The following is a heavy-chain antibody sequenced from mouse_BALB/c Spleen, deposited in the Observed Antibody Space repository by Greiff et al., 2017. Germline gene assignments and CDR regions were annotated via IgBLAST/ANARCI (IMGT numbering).Heavy chain of an antibody. CDR2: INPDSSTI. CDR3: ARGGYDWYFDV. D-gene: IGHD2-14*01. V-gene: IGHV4-1*02. CDR1: GFDFSRYW. Sequence: EVQVVESGGGLVQPGGSLKLSCAASGFDFSRYWMSWVRQAPGKGLEWIGEINPDSSTINYTPSLKDKFIISRDNAKNTLYLQMSKVRSEDTALYYCARGGYDWYFDVWGAGTTVTVSS. J-gene: IGHJ1*01.